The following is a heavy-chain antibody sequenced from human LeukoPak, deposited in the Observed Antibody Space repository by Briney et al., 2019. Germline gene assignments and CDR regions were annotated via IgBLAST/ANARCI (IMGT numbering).Heavy chain of an antibody. Sequence: PGGSLRLSCAASGFTFSSYAMHWVRQAPGKGLEWVSVIYSDGSTYSADSVKGRFTISRDNSKNTLYLQINSLRAEDTAVYYCARGIAAAGTALYNWGQGTLLTVSS. J-gene: IGHJ4*02. D-gene: IGHD6-13*01. CDR3: ARGIAAAGTALYN. CDR2: IYSDGST. V-gene: IGHV3-53*01. CDR1: GFTFSSYA.